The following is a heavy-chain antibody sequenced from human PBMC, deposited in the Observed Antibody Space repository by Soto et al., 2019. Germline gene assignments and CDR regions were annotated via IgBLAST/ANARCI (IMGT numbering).Heavy chain of an antibody. CDR1: GGSVSSGSYY. D-gene: IGHD3-9*01. CDR2: IYYSGST. V-gene: IGHV4-61*01. Sequence: SETLSLTCTVSGGSVSSGSYYWSWIRQPPGKGLEWIGYIYYSGSTNYNPSLKSRVTISVDTSKNQFSLKLSSVTAADTAVYYCARGYFDWLLPNWFDPWRQGTLVTVSS. J-gene: IGHJ5*02. CDR3: ARGYFDWLLPNWFDP.